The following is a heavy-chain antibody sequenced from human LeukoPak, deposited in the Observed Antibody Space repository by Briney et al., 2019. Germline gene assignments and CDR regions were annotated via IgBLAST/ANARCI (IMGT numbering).Heavy chain of an antibody. CDR1: GGTFSSYA. V-gene: IGHV1-69*13. Sequence: ASVKVSCKASGGTFSSYATSWVRQAPGQGLEWMGGIIPIFGTANYAQKFQGRVTITADESTSTAYMELSSLRSEDTAVYYCASSGRRYCSGGSCYSRDYFDYWGREPWSPSPQ. J-gene: IGHJ4*02. D-gene: IGHD2-15*01. CDR3: ASSGRRYCSGGSCYSRDYFDY. CDR2: IIPIFGTA.